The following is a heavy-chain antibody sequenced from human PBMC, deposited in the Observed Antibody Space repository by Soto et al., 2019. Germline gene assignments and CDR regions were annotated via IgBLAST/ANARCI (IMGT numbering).Heavy chain of an antibody. Sequence: GGSLRLSCAASGFTFSSYGMHWVRQAPGKGLDWVAVISYDGSNKYYADSVKGRFTISRDNSKNTLYLQMNSLRAEDTAVYYCAKDPTYYYDSSGTENDYWCQARLLTVSS. V-gene: IGHV3-30*18. CDR2: ISYDGSNK. D-gene: IGHD3-22*01. CDR1: GFTFSSYG. J-gene: IGHJ4*02. CDR3: AKDPTYYYDSSGTENDY.